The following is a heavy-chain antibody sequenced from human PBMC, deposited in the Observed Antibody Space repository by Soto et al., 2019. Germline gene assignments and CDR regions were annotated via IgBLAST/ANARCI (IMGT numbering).Heavy chain of an antibody. J-gene: IGHJ3*02. Sequence: QVRLVESVGGLVKPGGSVRLSCAASGFSFSDYYMTWIRQAPGKGLEWVSRISNSGEDTNYADSVQGRFTISRDNGENSLYLQMTSLRAEDTAVYYCTRHLRARGIVHDVFDIWGQGTMVTVSS. CDR2: ISNSGEDT. V-gene: IGHV3-11*06. D-gene: IGHD2-8*01. CDR1: GFSFSDYY. CDR3: TRHLRARGIVHDVFDI.